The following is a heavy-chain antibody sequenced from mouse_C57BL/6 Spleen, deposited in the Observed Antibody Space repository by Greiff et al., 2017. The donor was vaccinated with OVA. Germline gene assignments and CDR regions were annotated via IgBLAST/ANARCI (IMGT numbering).Heavy chain of an antibody. J-gene: IGHJ3*01. V-gene: IGHV3-1*01. CDR3: AREEELGRWFAY. Sequence: EVMLVESGPGMVKPSQSLSLTCTVTGYSITSGYDWHWIRHFPGNKLEWMGYISYSGSPNYNPSLKSRISITHDTSKNHFFLKLNSVTTEDTATYYCAREEELGRWFAYWGQGTLVTVSA. D-gene: IGHD4-1*01. CDR1: GYSITSGYD. CDR2: ISYSGSP.